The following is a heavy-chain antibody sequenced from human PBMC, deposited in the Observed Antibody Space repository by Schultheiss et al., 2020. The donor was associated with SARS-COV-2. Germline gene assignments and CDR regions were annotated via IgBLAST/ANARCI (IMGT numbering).Heavy chain of an antibody. CDR3: ARDGRKDIVVVPAAPRPYYYYYYGMDV. V-gene: IGHV4-34*01. J-gene: IGHJ6*02. CDR1: GGSFSGYY. D-gene: IGHD2-2*01. Sequence: SETLSLTCAVYGGSFSGYYWSWIRQPPGKGLEWIGEINHSGSTKYNPSLKSRVTISVDTSKNQFSLKLSSVTAADTAVYYCARDGRKDIVVVPAAPRPYYYYYYGMDVWGQGTTVTVSS. CDR2: INHSGST.